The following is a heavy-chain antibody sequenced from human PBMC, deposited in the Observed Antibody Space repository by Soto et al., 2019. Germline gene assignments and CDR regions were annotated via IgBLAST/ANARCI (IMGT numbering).Heavy chain of an antibody. D-gene: IGHD3-10*01. V-gene: IGHV1-69*02. CDR2: VNPIVCMS. J-gene: IGHJ4*02. Sequence: QVQLVQSGAEVKRPGSSVKGSCKASGDTFKFYSINWVRQAPGLGLEWMGRVNPIVCMSNYAQKFQGRVTMTADKSTSTAYMELSSLRSEDTAIYYCASSYGSGYRAFDYWGQGALVTVSS. CDR1: GDTFKFYS. CDR3: ASSYGSGYRAFDY.